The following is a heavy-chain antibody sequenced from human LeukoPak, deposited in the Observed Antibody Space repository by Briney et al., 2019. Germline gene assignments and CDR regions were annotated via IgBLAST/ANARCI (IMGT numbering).Heavy chain of an antibody. J-gene: IGHJ4*02. D-gene: IGHD2-2*01. CDR2: IKQDGSEK. Sequence: PGGSLRLSCAAPGFTFSSYWMSWVRQAPGKGLEWVANIKQDGSEKYYVDSVKGRFTISRDNAKNSLYLQMNSLRAEDTAVYYCARDLVVVAAALDYWGQGTLVTVSS. CDR1: GFTFSSYW. CDR3: ARDLVVVAAALDY. V-gene: IGHV3-7*01.